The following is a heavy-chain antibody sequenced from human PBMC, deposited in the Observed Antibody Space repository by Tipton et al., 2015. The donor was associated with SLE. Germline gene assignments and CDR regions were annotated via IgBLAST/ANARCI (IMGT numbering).Heavy chain of an antibody. V-gene: IGHV4-59*01. Sequence: LRLSCTVSGDSINGYYWSWIRQPPGKRLEWIGHVHSSGSTNYNPSLKSRVTISVDTSKNQFSLKLSSVTAADTAVYYCARGYQLPLGPYYYYYMDVWGKGTTVTVSS. D-gene: IGHD2-2*01. CDR1: GDSINGYY. CDR3: ARGYQLPLGPYYYYYMDV. CDR2: VHSSGST. J-gene: IGHJ6*03.